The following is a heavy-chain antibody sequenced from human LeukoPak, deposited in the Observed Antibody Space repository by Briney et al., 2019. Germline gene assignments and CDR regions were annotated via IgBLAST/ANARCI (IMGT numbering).Heavy chain of an antibody. CDR3: ARYDGYYDILTGYLRGSWFDP. D-gene: IGHD3-9*01. V-gene: IGHV1-18*01. Sequence: ASVTVSCKASGYTFTSYGISWVRQAPGQGLEWMGWISAYNGNTNYAQKLQGRVTMTTDTSTSTAYMELRSLRSDDTAVYYCARYDGYYDILTGYLRGSWFDPWGQGTLVTVSS. CDR2: ISAYNGNT. J-gene: IGHJ5*02. CDR1: GYTFTSYG.